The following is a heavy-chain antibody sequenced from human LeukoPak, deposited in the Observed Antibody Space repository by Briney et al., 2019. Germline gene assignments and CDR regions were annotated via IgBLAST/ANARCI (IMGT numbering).Heavy chain of an antibody. CDR2: IYYSGST. J-gene: IGHJ3*02. CDR3: ARDYNAFDI. V-gene: IGHV4-59*12. Sequence: SETLSLTCTVSGGSISSYYWSWIRQPPGKGLEWIGYIYYSGSTNYNPSLKSRVTMSVDTSKNQFSLKLSSVTAADTAVYYCARDYNAFDIWGQGTMVTVSS. CDR1: GGSISSYY.